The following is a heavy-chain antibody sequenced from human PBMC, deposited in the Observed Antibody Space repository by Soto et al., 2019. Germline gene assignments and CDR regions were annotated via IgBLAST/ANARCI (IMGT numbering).Heavy chain of an antibody. CDR3: AKGDCSGGSCYFSAFDI. J-gene: IGHJ3*02. Sequence: ESGGGVVPPGRSLRLSCAASGFTFSSYGMHWVRQAPGKGLEWVAVISYDGTNNYYTESVKGRFTISRDNSKNTLFLQMNSLRAEDTAVYFCAKGDCSGGSCYFSAFDIWGQGTMVTVSS. V-gene: IGHV3-30*18. CDR1: GFTFSSYG. CDR2: ISYDGTNN. D-gene: IGHD2-15*01.